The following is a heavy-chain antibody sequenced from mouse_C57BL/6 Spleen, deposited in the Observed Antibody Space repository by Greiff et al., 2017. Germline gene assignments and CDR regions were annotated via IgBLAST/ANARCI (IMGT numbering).Heavy chain of an antibody. D-gene: IGHD2-12*01. V-gene: IGHV1-53*01. J-gene: IGHJ2*01. CDR3: AGWGLRRGHFDY. CDR2: INPSNGGT. CDR1: GYTFTSYW. Sequence: QVQLQQPGTELVKPGASVKLSCKASGYTFTSYWMHWVKQRPGQGLEWIGNINPSNGGTNYNEKFKSKATMPVDKSSSTAYMQLSSLTSADSAVYYCAGWGLRRGHFDYWGQGTTLTVSS.